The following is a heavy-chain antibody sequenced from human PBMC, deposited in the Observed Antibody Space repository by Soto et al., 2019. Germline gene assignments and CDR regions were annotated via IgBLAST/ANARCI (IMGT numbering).Heavy chain of an antibody. V-gene: IGHV1-18*01. CDR2: ISAYNGNT. D-gene: IGHD2-2*01. CDR1: GYTFTSYG. J-gene: IGHJ5*02. Sequence: ASVKVSCKASGYTFTSYGISWVRQAPGQGLEWMGWISAYNGNTNYAQKLQGRVTMTTDTSTSTAYMELRSLRSDDTAVYYCARDRGKVPAATLAENWFDPWGQGTLVTVSS. CDR3: ARDRGKVPAATLAENWFDP.